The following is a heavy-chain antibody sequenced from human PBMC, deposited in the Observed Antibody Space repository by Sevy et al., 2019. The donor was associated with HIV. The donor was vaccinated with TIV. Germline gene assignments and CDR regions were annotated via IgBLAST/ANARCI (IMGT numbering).Heavy chain of an antibody. V-gene: IGHV3-7*01. Sequence: GGSLRLSCAASGFTFSSYWMSWVRQAPGKGLEWVANIKQDGSEKYYVDSVKGRFTISRDNAKNSLYLQMNSLRAEDTAVCYCARDLPLYSSSGPPFDYWGQGTLVTVSS. D-gene: IGHD6-13*01. CDR2: IKQDGSEK. CDR3: ARDLPLYSSSGPPFDY. CDR1: GFTFSSYW. J-gene: IGHJ4*02.